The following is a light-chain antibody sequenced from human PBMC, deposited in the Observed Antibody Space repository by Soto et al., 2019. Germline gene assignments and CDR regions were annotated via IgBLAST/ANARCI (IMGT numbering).Light chain of an antibody. CDR1: SSDVGNYNL. J-gene: IGLJ2*01. V-gene: IGLV2-23*01. CDR2: EGT. CDR3: CSHAPSTTSVV. Sequence: QSVLTQPASVSGSPGQSITISCTGTSSDVGNYNLVSWYQQHPGKAPKLMLYEGTKRPSGVSNRFSGSKSGNTASLTISGLQAEDEADYYCCSHAPSTTSVVFGGGTQVTVL.